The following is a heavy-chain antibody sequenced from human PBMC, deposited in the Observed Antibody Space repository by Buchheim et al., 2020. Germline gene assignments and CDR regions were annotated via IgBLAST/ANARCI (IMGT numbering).Heavy chain of an antibody. CDR3: ARTGPGIAESDCFDY. D-gene: IGHD6-13*01. CDR2: FHYSGRG. J-gene: IGHJ4*02. CDR1: GGSISSSTW. Sequence: QVQLQESGPGLVKPSGTLSLTCAVSGGSISSSTWWTWVRQPPGKGLEWIAEFHYSGRGNYNPSLKSRITTSVDNAKNQLSLTLTSVTTADTAVYYCARTGPGIAESDCFDYWGQG. V-gene: IGHV4-4*02.